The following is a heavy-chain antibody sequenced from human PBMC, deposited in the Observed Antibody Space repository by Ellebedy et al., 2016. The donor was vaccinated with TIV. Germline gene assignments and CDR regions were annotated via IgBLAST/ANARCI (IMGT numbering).Heavy chain of an antibody. CDR1: GFTVSSNY. CDR2: ISSSSSYI. J-gene: IGHJ4*02. CDR3: ARDRSEYSSSSMTSDY. Sequence: GESLKISCAASGFTVSSNYMNWVRQAPGKGLEWVSSISSSSSYIYYADSVKGRFTISRDNAKNSLYLQMNSLRAEDTAVYYCARDRSEYSSSSMTSDYWGQGTLVTVSS. D-gene: IGHD6-13*01. V-gene: IGHV3-21*01.